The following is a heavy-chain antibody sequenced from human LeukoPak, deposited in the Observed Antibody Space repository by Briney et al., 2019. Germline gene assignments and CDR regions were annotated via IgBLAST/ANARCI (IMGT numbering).Heavy chain of an antibody. D-gene: IGHD3-10*01. Sequence: ASVKVSCKASGYTFTSYDINWVRQATGQGLEWMGWMNPNSGNTGYAQKFQGRVTMTRNTSISTAYMELSSLRSEDTAVYYCAKDHGFSGFGELLEDYYYYYGMDVWGQGTTVTVSS. J-gene: IGHJ6*02. CDR3: AKDHGFSGFGELLEDYYYYYGMDV. CDR1: GYTFTSYD. V-gene: IGHV1-8*01. CDR2: MNPNSGNT.